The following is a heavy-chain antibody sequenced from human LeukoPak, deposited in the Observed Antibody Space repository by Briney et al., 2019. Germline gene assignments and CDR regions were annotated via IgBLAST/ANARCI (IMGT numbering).Heavy chain of an antibody. J-gene: IGHJ3*02. CDR1: GFTFSSYA. Sequence: PGGSLRLSCAASGFTFSSYAMSWVRQAPGKGLHWVSAISGSGGTTYYADSVKGRFTISRDNSKNTLYLQMNSLRAEDTAVYYCARDGYGGNSGQKGSWDAFDIWGQGTMVTVSS. CDR2: ISGSGGTT. CDR3: ARDGYGGNSGQKGSWDAFDI. V-gene: IGHV3-23*01. D-gene: IGHD4-23*01.